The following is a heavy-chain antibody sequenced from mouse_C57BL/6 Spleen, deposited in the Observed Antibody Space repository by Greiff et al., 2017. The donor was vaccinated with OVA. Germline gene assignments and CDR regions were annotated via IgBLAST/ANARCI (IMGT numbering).Heavy chain of an antibody. V-gene: IGHV1-54*01. Sequence: VQLQQSGAELVRPGTSVKVSCKASGYAFTNYLIEWVKQRPGQGLEWIGVINPGSGGTNYNEKFKGKATLTADKSSSTAYMQLSSLTSEDSAVYFCARIDYYGSSYDAMDYWGQGTSVTVSS. J-gene: IGHJ4*01. CDR2: INPGSGGT. CDR1: GYAFTNYL. D-gene: IGHD1-1*01. CDR3: ARIDYYGSSYDAMDY.